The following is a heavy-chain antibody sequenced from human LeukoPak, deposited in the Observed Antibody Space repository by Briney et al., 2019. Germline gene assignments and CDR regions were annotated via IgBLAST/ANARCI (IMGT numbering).Heavy chain of an antibody. Sequence: GGSLRLSCAASGFTFDDYAMHWVRQAPGKGLEWVSGISWNSGSIGYADSVKGRFTISRDNAKNSLYLQMNSLRAEDMALYYCANGGYSSSSNLPDYSGQGTLVTVSS. CDR3: ANGGYSSSSNLPDY. V-gene: IGHV3-9*03. CDR1: GFTFDDYA. J-gene: IGHJ4*02. CDR2: ISWNSGSI. D-gene: IGHD6-6*01.